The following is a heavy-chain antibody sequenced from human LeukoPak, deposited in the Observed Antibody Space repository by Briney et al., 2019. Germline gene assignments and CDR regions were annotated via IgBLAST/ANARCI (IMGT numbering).Heavy chain of an antibody. CDR2: ISSSSSTI. V-gene: IGHV3-48*04. D-gene: IGHD1-26*01. J-gene: IGHJ4*02. CDR3: ARRGEWDYFDY. CDR1: GFTFSSYS. Sequence: PGGSLRLSCAASGFTFSSYSMNWVRQAPGKGLEWVSYISSSSSTIYYADSVKGRFTISRDNAKNSLYLQMNSLRAEDTAVYYCARRGEWDYFDYWGQGTLVTVSS.